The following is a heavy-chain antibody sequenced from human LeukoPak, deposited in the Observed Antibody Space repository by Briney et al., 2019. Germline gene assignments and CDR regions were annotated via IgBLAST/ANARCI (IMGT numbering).Heavy chain of an antibody. J-gene: IGHJ6*02. CDR3: VRGDSFGPYGMDV. V-gene: IGHV3-64D*09. D-gene: IGHD2-15*01. CDR2: ISDSGGST. Sequence: GGSLRLSCSASGFPFSSYAMHWVRQAPGKGLEYVSAISDSGGSTYYADSVKGRFTISRDNSKNTLYLQMSSLRAEDTAVYFCVRGDSFGPYGMDVWGQGTTVTVSS. CDR1: GFPFSSYA.